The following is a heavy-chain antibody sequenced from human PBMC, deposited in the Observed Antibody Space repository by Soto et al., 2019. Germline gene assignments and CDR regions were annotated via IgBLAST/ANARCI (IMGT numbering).Heavy chain of an antibody. J-gene: IGHJ4*01. Sequence: EVQLVESGGGLVQPGGSLRLSCAASGFIFSNYWMSWVRQAPGKGLEWVANIKQDGSEKYFVDSVKGRFTFSRDNAKNSVYLQMNSPRSEDTAVYFCARVAYSNGWLFDYWGQGTLVTVSS. CDR2: IKQDGSEK. CDR3: ARVAYSNGWLFDY. CDR1: GFIFSNYW. V-gene: IGHV3-7*01. D-gene: IGHD6-19*01.